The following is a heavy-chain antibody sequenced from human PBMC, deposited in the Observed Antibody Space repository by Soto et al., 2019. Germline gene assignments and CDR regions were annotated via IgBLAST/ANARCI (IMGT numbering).Heavy chain of an antibody. Sequence: QVQLVESGGGVVQPGGSLRLSCVASGFIFSNFGMHWVRQAPGQGLEWVEGISSDEKIKQYADSVRGRFAISRDNSKNTLYLQMTSLRAEDTAIYYCARGLRSVLDYWGQGPRVTVS. J-gene: IGHJ4*02. CDR2: ISSDEKIK. CDR1: GFIFSNFG. CDR3: ARGLRSVLDY. D-gene: IGHD6-6*01. V-gene: IGHV3-33*01.